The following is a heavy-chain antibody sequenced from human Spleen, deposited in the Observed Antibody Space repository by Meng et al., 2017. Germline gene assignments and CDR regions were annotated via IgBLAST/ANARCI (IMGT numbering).Heavy chain of an antibody. J-gene: IGHJ4*02. CDR1: GFIFSSYE. Sequence: GESLKISCAASGFIFSSYEMHWVRQAPGKGLEWVSFISSSGSTIDYPDSVKGRFTSSRDNTKKSLCLQMTSLRAEDTAVYYCAARRGYGYGIDYWGQGTLVTVSS. CDR2: ISSSGSTI. D-gene: IGHD5-18*01. CDR3: AARRGYGYGIDY. V-gene: IGHV3-48*03.